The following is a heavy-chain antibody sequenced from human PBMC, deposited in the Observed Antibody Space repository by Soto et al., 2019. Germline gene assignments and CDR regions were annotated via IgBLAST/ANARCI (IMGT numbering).Heavy chain of an antibody. J-gene: IGHJ4*02. CDR2: INPNSGGT. Sequence: QVQLVQSGAEVKKPGASVKVSCKASGYTFTGYYMHWVRQAPGQGLEWMGWINPNSGGTNYAQKFRGWVTMTRDTSISTAYMELSRLRSDDTAVYYCARGGEGLRFLEWLLYLDYWGQGTLVTVSS. CDR3: ARGGEGLRFLEWLLYLDY. V-gene: IGHV1-2*04. D-gene: IGHD3-3*01. CDR1: GYTFTGYY.